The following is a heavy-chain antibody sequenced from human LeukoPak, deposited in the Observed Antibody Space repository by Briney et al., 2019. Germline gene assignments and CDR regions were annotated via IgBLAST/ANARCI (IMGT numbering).Heavy chain of an antibody. Sequence: PGGSLRLSCAASGFTFSSYSMNWVRQAPGKGLEWVSYISGFTSAIHYADSVKGRFTMSRDNTKNSLFLQMNGLRAEDTAVYYCARDRYSGNNWVAFDVWGQGTLVTVSS. CDR3: ARDRYSGNNWVAFDV. V-gene: IGHV3-48*04. J-gene: IGHJ3*01. CDR2: ISGFTSAI. CDR1: GFTFSSYS. D-gene: IGHD1-26*01.